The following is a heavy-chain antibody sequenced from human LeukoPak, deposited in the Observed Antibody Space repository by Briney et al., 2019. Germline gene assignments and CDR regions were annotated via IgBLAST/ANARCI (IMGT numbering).Heavy chain of an antibody. Sequence: SETLSLTCTVSGGSISSYYWSWIRQPPGEGLEWIGYVYYSGSTNYNPSLKSRVTISVDTSKNQFSLKLSSVTAADTAVHYCARTNWDDAFDIWGQGTMVTVSS. V-gene: IGHV4-59*01. CDR1: GGSISSYY. D-gene: IGHD7-27*01. CDR2: VYYSGST. CDR3: ARTNWDDAFDI. J-gene: IGHJ3*02.